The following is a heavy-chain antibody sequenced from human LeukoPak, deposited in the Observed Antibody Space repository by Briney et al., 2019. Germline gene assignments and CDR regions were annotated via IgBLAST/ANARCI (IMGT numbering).Heavy chain of an antibody. CDR2: ISGSGGST. V-gene: IGHV3-23*01. D-gene: IGHD1-26*01. CDR1: GFTFSSYA. CDR3: AKAEWELLEVDAFDI. J-gene: IGHJ3*02. Sequence: GGSLRLSCAASGFTFSSYAMSWVRQAQGKGLEWVSAISGSGGSTYYADSVKGRFTISRDNSKNTLYLQMNSLRAEDTAVYYCAKAEWELLEVDAFDIWGQGTMVTVSS.